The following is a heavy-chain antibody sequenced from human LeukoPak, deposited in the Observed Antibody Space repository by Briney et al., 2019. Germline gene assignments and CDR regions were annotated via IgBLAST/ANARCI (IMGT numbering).Heavy chain of an antibody. D-gene: IGHD6-13*01. CDR3: ARIAAAGVEYFQH. Sequence: SSETLSLTCTVSGGSISSGDYYWSWIRQPPGKGLEWIGYIYYSGSTNYNPSLKSRVTISVDTSKNQFSLKLSSVTAADTAVYYCARIAAAGVEYFQHWGQGTLVTVSS. V-gene: IGHV4-61*08. J-gene: IGHJ1*01. CDR2: IYYSGST. CDR1: GGSISSGDYY.